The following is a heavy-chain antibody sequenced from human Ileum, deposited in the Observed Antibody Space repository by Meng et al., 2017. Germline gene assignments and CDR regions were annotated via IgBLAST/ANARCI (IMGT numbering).Heavy chain of an antibody. CDR2: IYYSGST. Sequence: QVQLQESGPGLVTPSQTLSLTCTFSGCSISSCYYYLSWIRQPPGKGLEWIGYIYYSGSTYYNPSLKSRLTISVDTSKNQFSLKLSSVTAADTAVYYCARGLTRGFYCSSTSCYWTLQAYNWFDPWGQGTLVTVSS. CDR3: ARGLTRGFYCSSTSCYWTLQAYNWFDP. D-gene: IGHD2-2*01. J-gene: IGHJ5*02. CDR1: GCSISSCYYY. V-gene: IGHV4-30-4*01.